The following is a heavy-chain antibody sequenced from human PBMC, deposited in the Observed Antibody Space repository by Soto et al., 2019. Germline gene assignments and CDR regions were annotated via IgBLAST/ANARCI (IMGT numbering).Heavy chain of an antibody. V-gene: IGHV1-18*01. CDR1: GYTFTSYG. J-gene: IGHJ3*02. CDR3: ASRYPGIAAAATSDAFDI. Sequence: QVQLVQSGAEVKKPGASVKVSCKASGYTFTSYGISWVRQAPGQGLEWMGWISAYNGNTNYAQKLQGRVTMTTDTSTSTAYMELRSLRSDDTAAYYRASRYPGIAAAATSDAFDIWGQGTMVTVSS. D-gene: IGHD6-13*01. CDR2: ISAYNGNT.